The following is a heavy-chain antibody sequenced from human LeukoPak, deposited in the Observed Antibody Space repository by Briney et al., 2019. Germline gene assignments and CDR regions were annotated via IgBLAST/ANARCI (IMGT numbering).Heavy chain of an antibody. J-gene: IGHJ6*02. Sequence: SETLSLTCTVSGGSISSYYWGWIRQPPGKGLEWIGSIYYSGSTYYNPSLKSRVTISVDTSKNQFSLKLSSVTAADTAVYYCARLIYGSGSPEGMDVWGQGTTVTVSS. CDR3: ARLIYGSGSPEGMDV. CDR1: GGSISSYY. V-gene: IGHV4-39*01. CDR2: IYYSGST. D-gene: IGHD3-10*01.